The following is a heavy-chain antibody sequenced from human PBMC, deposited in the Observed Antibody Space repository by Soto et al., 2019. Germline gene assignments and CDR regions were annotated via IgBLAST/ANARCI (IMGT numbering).Heavy chain of an antibody. J-gene: IGHJ4*02. CDR3: ASLGVATTWCLGD. CDR1: GFTFSNYA. Sequence: QVQLVESGGGVVQPGRSLRLSCAASGFTFSNYAMHWVRQAPGKGLEWATVISYDGSNKEYADSVKGRFTISRDNSKNTLYLQMNSLRAEATAVYYCASLGVATTWCLGDWGQGTLVTVSS. V-gene: IGHV3-30-3*01. D-gene: IGHD5-12*01. CDR2: ISYDGSNK.